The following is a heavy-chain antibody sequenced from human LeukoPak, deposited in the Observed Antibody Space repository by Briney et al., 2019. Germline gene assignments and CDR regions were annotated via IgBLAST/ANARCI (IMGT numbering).Heavy chain of an antibody. J-gene: IGHJ4*02. CDR2: IYSGDNT. V-gene: IGHV3-53*01. CDR3: ARDLVY. Sequence: GGSLRLSCAASGFTVSSNYMSWVRQAPGKGLEWVSVIYSGDNTYYADSGRGRFTISRDNSKNTLYLQMNSLRAEDTAVYYCARDLVYWGQGTLVTVSS. CDR1: GFTVSSNY.